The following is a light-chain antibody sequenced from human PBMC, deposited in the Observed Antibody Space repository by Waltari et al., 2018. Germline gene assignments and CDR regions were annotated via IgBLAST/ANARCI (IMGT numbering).Light chain of an antibody. V-gene: IGKV3-20*01. J-gene: IGKJ1*01. CDR1: QSIGRY. CDR2: GAS. CDR3: QNHERLPAT. Sequence: EFVLPQSPGALSSSPGESATLSCRASQSIGRYFAWYQQKPDQAPRLLIYGASSRATGIPERFSGSGSGTDCSLTSSRLEPEDSAVYYCQNHERLPATFGQGTKVAIK.